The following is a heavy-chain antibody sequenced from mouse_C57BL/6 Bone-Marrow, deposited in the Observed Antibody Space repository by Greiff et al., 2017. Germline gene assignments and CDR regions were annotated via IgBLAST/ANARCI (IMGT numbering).Heavy chain of an antibody. V-gene: IGHV14-4*01. CDR3: IRDGYYWLSWFSY. Sequence: EVQLQQSGAELVRPGASVKLSCTASGFNIKDVYMPWVKQRPEQGLEWIGRIDPEHGDTEYASKLQGKATIPADTSSNTAYLQLSSRTSEDTAVYYCIRDGYYWLSWFSYWGQGTLVTVSA. CDR2: IDPEHGDT. CDR1: GFNIKDVY. D-gene: IGHD2-3*01. J-gene: IGHJ3*01.